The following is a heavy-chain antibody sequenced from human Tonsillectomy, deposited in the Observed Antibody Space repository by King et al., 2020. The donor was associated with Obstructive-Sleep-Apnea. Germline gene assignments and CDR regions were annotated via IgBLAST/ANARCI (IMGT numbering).Heavy chain of an antibody. Sequence: VQLQESGPGLVKPSETLSLTCTVSGGSISSYYWSWIRQPPGKGLEWIGYIYYSGSTNYNPSLKSRVTISVDTSKNQFSLKLSSVTAADTAVYYCARGAHVDTAMVKTYYFDYWGQGTLVTVSS. V-gene: IGHV4-59*01. D-gene: IGHD5-18*01. CDR3: ARGAHVDTAMVKTYYFDY. CDR1: GGSISSYY. CDR2: IYYSGST. J-gene: IGHJ4*02.